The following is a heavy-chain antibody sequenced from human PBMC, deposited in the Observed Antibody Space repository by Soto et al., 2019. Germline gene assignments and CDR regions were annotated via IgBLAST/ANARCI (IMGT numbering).Heavy chain of an antibody. D-gene: IGHD6-13*01. CDR3: ARDAPTGSSWYVGNDY. J-gene: IGHJ4*02. Sequence: NPGGSLRLSCAASGFTFSSYSMNWVRQAPGKGLEWVSYISSSSSYMYYADSVKGRFTISRDNAKNSLHLQMNSLRAEDTAVYYCARDAPTGSSWYVGNDYCRQGTLGTVSS. CDR1: GFTFSSYS. V-gene: IGHV3-21*01. CDR2: ISSSSSYM.